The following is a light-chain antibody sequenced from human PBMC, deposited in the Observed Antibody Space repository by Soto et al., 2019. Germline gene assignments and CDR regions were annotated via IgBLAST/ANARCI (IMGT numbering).Light chain of an antibody. J-gene: IGKJ1*01. Sequence: IVMTQSPGTLSVSPGERVTLSCRASQSVSSNLAWYQQRPGQAPRLLIYSVSSRDTDIPARFSGGGSGTEFTLTINSLQTEDFATYYCQHYNSYSEAFGQGTKVELK. CDR1: QSVSSN. CDR3: QHYNSYSEA. V-gene: IGKV3-15*01. CDR2: SVS.